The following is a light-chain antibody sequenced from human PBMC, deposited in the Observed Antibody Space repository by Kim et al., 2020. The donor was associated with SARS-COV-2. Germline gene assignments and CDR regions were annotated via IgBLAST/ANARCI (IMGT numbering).Light chain of an antibody. CDR3: AVWDDSLNGVV. V-gene: IGLV1-44*01. Sequence: GHTVTLSCSGGRSNIGSNVVNWYQQVPGTAPKLLIYSNRHRPSGVSDRFSGSRSGTSASLAISGLQSEDEADYYCAVWDDSLNGVVFGGGTQLTVL. CDR1: RSNIGSNV. CDR2: SNR. J-gene: IGLJ2*01.